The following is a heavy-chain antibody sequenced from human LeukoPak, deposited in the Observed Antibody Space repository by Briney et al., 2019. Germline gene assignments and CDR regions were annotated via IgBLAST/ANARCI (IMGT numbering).Heavy chain of an antibody. CDR3: ASRGLGSGSYSRVYYYMDV. CDR2: IIPIFGTA. Sequence: SVKVSCKASGGTFSSYAISWVRRAPGQGLEWMGGIIPIFGTANYAQKFQGRVTITTDESTSTAYMELSSLRSEDTAVYYCASRGLGSGSYSRVYYYMDVWGKGTTVTVSS. J-gene: IGHJ6*03. V-gene: IGHV1-69*05. D-gene: IGHD1-26*01. CDR1: GGTFSSYA.